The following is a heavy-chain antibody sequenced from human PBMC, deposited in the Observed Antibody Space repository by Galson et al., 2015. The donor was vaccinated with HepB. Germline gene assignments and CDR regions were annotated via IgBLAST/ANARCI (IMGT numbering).Heavy chain of an antibody. J-gene: IGHJ4*02. D-gene: IGHD7-27*01. V-gene: IGHV1-46*04. CDR2: INPSGGST. Sequence: SVKVSCKASGHTSTRYSIHWMRQAPGQGFEWMGVINPSGGSTSYAQKLQGRVTMTRETSTSTVFMELSSLTSEDTAVYFCVRTWGYWGQGTLVTVSS. CDR3: VRTWGY. CDR1: GHTSTRYS.